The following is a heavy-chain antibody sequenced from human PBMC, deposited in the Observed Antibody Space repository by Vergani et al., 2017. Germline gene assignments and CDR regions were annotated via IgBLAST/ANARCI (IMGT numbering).Heavy chain of an antibody. J-gene: IGHJ4*02. CDR3: ASGGHGSENGGALQL. CDR1: ESSFISNE. Sequence: EVMLVQSGAEVKKPGESLKISCKYSESSFISNEIAWVRQMSGKGLQWMGNINPIDSKIAYSPSFQGQAIMSLDKSITTASLQWRSLQASDTATYFCASGGHGSENGGALQLWGQGVLSTVSS. CDR2: INPIDSKI. D-gene: IGHD3-16*01. V-gene: IGHV5-51*03.